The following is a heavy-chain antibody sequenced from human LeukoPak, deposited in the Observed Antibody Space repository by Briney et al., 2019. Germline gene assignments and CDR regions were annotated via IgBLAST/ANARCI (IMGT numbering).Heavy chain of an antibody. D-gene: IGHD3-22*01. CDR1: GYTFTSHF. J-gene: IGHJ4*02. Sequence: ASVKVSCKASGYTFTSHFMHWVRQAPGQGLEWMGIINPRGGSTSYTQKFQGRVTMTRDTSTSTVYMELSSLRSEDTAVYYCARERGYDSSGYYLDYWGQGTLVTVSS. V-gene: IGHV1-46*01. CDR3: ARERGYDSSGYYLDY. CDR2: INPRGGST.